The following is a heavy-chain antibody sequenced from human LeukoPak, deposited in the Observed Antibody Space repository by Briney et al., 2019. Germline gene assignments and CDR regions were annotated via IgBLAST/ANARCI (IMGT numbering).Heavy chain of an antibody. J-gene: IGHJ3*02. CDR1: GGSISSGGYY. Sequence: PSETLSLTCTVSGGSISSGGYYWSWIRQHPGKGLEWIGYIYYSGGTYYNPSLKSRVTISVDTSKNQFSLKLSSVTAADTAVYYCAREIAAAGTSPDAFDIWGQGTMVTVSS. CDR3: AREIAAAGTSPDAFDI. D-gene: IGHD6-13*01. V-gene: IGHV4-31*03. CDR2: IYYSGGT.